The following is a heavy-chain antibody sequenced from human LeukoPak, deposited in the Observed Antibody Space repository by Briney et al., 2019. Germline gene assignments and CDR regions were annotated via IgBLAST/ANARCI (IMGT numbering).Heavy chain of an antibody. Sequence: GGSLRLSCAASGLTFDDYAMPWVRQTPGKGLEWVSGISWNSGSIGYADSVKGRFTISRDNAKNSLYLQMNSLRAEDTALYYCAKAHYYDSSGYVDYWGQGTLVTVSS. D-gene: IGHD3-22*01. CDR1: GLTFDDYA. J-gene: IGHJ4*02. CDR3: AKAHYYDSSGYVDY. CDR2: ISWNSGSI. V-gene: IGHV3-9*01.